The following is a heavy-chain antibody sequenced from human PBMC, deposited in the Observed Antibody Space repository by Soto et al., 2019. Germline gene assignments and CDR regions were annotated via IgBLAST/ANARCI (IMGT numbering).Heavy chain of an antibody. CDR3: ARRQYFGEDGAFNI. J-gene: IGHJ3*02. CDR1: GGSISDFY. Sequence: KPSETLSLTCSVSGGSISDFYWSWIRQPAGKGLEWIGRIHTSGSMNINPSLKSRVRLSVDTSRIQLSLTLTSVTAADTAAYYCARRQYFGEDGAFNIWGQGTVVTVSS. CDR2: IHTSGSM. V-gene: IGHV4-4*07. D-gene: IGHD3-10*01.